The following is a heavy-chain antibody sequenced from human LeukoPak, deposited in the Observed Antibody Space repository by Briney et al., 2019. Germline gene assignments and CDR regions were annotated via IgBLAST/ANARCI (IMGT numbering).Heavy chain of an antibody. J-gene: IGHJ4*02. Sequence: GGSLRLSCAASGFAFSTYAVSWVRQAPGKGLEWVSALSGNGDKTFYAGSVRGRFTISRDNSKNRLYLQMYGLRAEDTAVYYCAKDLNYGFDYWGQGTLVTVSS. V-gene: IGHV3-23*01. CDR3: AKDLNYGFDY. CDR1: GFAFSTYA. CDR2: LSGNGDKT. D-gene: IGHD3-10*01.